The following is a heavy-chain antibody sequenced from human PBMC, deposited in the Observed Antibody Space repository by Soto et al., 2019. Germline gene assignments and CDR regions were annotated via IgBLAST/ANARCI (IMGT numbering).Heavy chain of an antibody. J-gene: IGHJ4*02. D-gene: IGHD6-19*01. V-gene: IGHV3-33*01. CDR3: ARDTRLAVADEGAFDN. CDR1: AVSFSYDV. Sequence: GSLRLSFAASAVSFSYDVMHWVRQAPGKGLEWVAVIWHDGTNRYYADSVNGRFTISRDNSKNTLYLQMNRLRAEDTAVYFCARDTRLAVADEGAFDNLGQGTLVTVSS. CDR2: IWHDGTNR.